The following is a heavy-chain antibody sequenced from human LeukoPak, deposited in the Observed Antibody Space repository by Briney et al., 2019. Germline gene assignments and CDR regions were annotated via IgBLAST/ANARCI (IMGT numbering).Heavy chain of an antibody. CDR1: GFTFSSYS. J-gene: IGHJ3*02. CDR2: ISSSSSYI. D-gene: IGHD2-2*01. CDR3: ARDLIGYCSSTSCHPGAFDI. V-gene: IGHV3-21*01. Sequence: SGGSLRLSCAASGFTFSSYSMNWVLQAPGKGLEWVSSISSSSSYIYYADSVKGRFTISRDNAKNSLYLQMNSLRAEDTAVYYCARDLIGYCSSTSCHPGAFDIWGQGTMVTVSS.